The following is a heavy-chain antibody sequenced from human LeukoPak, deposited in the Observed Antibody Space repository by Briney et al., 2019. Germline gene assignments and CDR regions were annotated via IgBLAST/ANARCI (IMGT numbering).Heavy chain of an antibody. CDR1: GFTFSTYA. V-gene: IGHV3-23*01. CDR3: AKAPRAAAGSYNGMDV. Sequence: GGSLRLSCAASGFTFSTYAMSWVRQAPGKGLEWVSAISGSGGSTYYADSVKGRFTISRDNSKNTLYLQMNSPTAEDTAVYYCAKAPRAAAGSYNGMDVWGQGTTVTVSS. D-gene: IGHD6-13*01. J-gene: IGHJ6*02. CDR2: ISGSGGST.